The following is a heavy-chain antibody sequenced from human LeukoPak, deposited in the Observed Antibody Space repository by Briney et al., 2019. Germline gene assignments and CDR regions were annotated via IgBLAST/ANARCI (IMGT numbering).Heavy chain of an antibody. CDR2: IYYSGST. Sequence: SETLSLTCTVSGGSISSYYWSWIRQPPGKGLEWIGYIYYSGSTNYNPSPKSRVTISVDTSKNQFSLKLSSVTAADTAVYYCSGGEYCSSTSCLSDYYYYGMDVWGQGTTVTVSS. V-gene: IGHV4-59*08. CDR1: GGSISSYY. CDR3: SGGEYCSSTSCLSDYYYYGMDV. J-gene: IGHJ6*02. D-gene: IGHD2-2*01.